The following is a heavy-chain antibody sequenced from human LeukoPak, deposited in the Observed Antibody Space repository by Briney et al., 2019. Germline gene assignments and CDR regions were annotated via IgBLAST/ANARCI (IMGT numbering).Heavy chain of an antibody. CDR3: ARPVLSRYWLDV. CDR1: GFTFSSYG. D-gene: IGHD2-8*02. V-gene: IGHV3-30*03. Sequence: WESLRLSCAASGFTFSSYGMHWVRQAPGKGLEWVAVISYDGSNKYNADSVKGRFTTSRDNSKSTLYLQMHSLRAGDTAVYYCARPVLSRYWLDVWGKGTTVTVSS. CDR2: ISYDGSNK. J-gene: IGHJ6*04.